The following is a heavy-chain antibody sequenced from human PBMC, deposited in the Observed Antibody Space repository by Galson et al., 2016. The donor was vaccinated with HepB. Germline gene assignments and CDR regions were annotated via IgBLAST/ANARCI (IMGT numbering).Heavy chain of an antibody. D-gene: IGHD3-3*01. CDR3: ARVMVDYHYWSNKPKHYYSGMDV. CDR2: ISSSGSTI. Sequence: PRLSCAASGITFSDSYMTWIRQAPGKGLEWLSYISSSGSTIYYADSVKGRFTISRDNAKSSLYLQMNSLRAEDTAVYYCARVMVDYHYWSNKPKHYYSGMDVWGQGTTVTVSS. CDR1: GITFSDSY. J-gene: IGHJ6*02. V-gene: IGHV3-11*01.